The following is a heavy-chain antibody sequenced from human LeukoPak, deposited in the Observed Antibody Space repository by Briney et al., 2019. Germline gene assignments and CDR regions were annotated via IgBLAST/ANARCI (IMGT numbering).Heavy chain of an antibody. CDR3: ARGLYGSGNYYFDY. J-gene: IGHJ4*02. Sequence: PGGSLRLSCAASGFTFSHYSINWVRQAPGKGLEWVSYISSSSSTIYYADSVKGRFTISRDNAKNSLYLQMNSLRAEDTAVYYCARGLYGSGNYYFDYWGQGTLVTVSS. CDR1: GFTFSHYS. D-gene: IGHD3-10*01. CDR2: ISSSSSTI. V-gene: IGHV3-48*01.